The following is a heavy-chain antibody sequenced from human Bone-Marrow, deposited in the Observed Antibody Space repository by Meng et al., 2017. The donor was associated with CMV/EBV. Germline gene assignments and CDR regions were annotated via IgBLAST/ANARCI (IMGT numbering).Heavy chain of an antibody. CDR1: GFTFSNSA. Sequence: GESLKISCAASGFTFSNSAMTWVRQAPGKGLEWVSAISGSGHSIYYAGSVKGRFTISRDNSKKTLNLQLNSLRAEDTAVYYCAKLFILWPSSYSDHWGRGTLVTVSS. J-gene: IGHJ4*02. D-gene: IGHD2-21*01. V-gene: IGHV3-23*01. CDR3: AKLFILWPSSYSDH. CDR2: ISGSGHSI.